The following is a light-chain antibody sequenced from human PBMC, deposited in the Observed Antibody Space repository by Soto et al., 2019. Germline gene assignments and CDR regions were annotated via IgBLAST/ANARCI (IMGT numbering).Light chain of an antibody. Sequence: EMVLTQSPATLSVSPVERATLSCRASQSVSSNLAWYQQKPGQAPRLLIYGASTRATGIPARFSGSGSGTEFTLTISSLQSEDFAVYYCQQYNNWPPWTLGQGTKVDIK. CDR1: QSVSSN. J-gene: IGKJ1*01. V-gene: IGKV3-15*01. CDR3: QQYNNWPPWT. CDR2: GAS.